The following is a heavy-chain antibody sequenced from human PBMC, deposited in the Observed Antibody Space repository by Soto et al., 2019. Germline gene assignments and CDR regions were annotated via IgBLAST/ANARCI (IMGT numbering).Heavy chain of an antibody. CDR3: ATGGDYPYYYYGMDV. D-gene: IGHD4-17*01. CDR1: GYTCTSYY. V-gene: IGHV1-46*01. CDR2: INPSNGST. J-gene: IGHJ6*02. Sequence: ASLKVSCNASGYTCTSYYMHWVLQAPGQGLEWMGIINPSNGSTSYAQKFQGRVTITRDTSANTAYMELSSLRSEDTAVYYCATGGDYPYYYYGMDVWGQGTTVTVSS.